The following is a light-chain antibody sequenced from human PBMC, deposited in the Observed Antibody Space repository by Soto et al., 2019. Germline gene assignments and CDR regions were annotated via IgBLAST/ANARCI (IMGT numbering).Light chain of an antibody. J-gene: IGKJ2*01. CDR1: QSISSW. V-gene: IGKV1-5*01. CDR3: QQYNSYPYT. Sequence: DIPMTRSPSTLSASVGDRVTITCRASQSISSWLAWYQQKPGKAPRFLIYDASSLESGVPSRFGGSGSGTEFTLTIYSLQPDDFATYYCQQYNSYPYTFGQGTKLDIK. CDR2: DAS.